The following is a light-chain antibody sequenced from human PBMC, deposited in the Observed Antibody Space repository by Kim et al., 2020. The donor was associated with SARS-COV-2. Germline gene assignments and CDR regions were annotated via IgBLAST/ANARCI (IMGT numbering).Light chain of an antibody. J-gene: IGLJ2*01. CDR2: EDD. Sequence: NFMLTQPHSVLESPGKTVTISCTRSSGSIDDNYVQWYQQRPGGVPTTVIYEDDQRPSGVSDRFSGSIDNSSNSASLTISGLKTEDEADYYCQSYNRSNVIFGGGTQLTVL. V-gene: IGLV6-57*04. CDR3: QSYNRSNVI. CDR1: SGSIDDNY.